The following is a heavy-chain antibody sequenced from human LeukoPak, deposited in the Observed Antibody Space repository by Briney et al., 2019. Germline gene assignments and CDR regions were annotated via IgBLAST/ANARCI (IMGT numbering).Heavy chain of an antibody. Sequence: ASVKVSCKASGYTFTNYGISWVRQAPGQGLEWMGIINPSGGSTSYAQKFQGRVTMTRDTSTSTVYMELSSLRSEDTAVYYCARVSYYGSGSFDYWGQGTLVTVSS. V-gene: IGHV1-46*01. J-gene: IGHJ4*02. CDR3: ARVSYYGSGSFDY. CDR1: GYTFTNYG. CDR2: INPSGGST. D-gene: IGHD3-10*01.